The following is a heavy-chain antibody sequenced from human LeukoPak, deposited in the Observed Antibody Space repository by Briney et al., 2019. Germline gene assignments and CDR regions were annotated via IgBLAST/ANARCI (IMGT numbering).Heavy chain of an antibody. CDR1: GGSVTNSHYY. D-gene: IGHD3-22*01. CDR2: VYYSGST. J-gene: IGHJ3*02. CDR3: ARHITPTYYYDSSGYSDAFDI. V-gene: IGHV4-39*01. Sequence: KPSETLSLTCTVSGGSVTNSHYYWGWIRQPPGKGLEWIGSVYYSGSTSYNPSLKSRVTISVDTSKNQFSLKLNSVTAADTAVYYCARHITPTYYYDSSGYSDAFDIWGQGTMVTVSS.